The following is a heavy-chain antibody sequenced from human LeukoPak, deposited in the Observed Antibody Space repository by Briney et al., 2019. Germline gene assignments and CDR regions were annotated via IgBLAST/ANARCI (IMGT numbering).Heavy chain of an antibody. CDR1: GFTFSDYY. J-gene: IGHJ4*02. CDR3: ARTYSSSWYSYDH. CDR2: ISSSSSYT. V-gene: IGHV3-11*03. Sequence: GGSLRLSCAASGFTFSDYYMSWIRQAPGKGLEWVSYISSSSSYTNYPDSVKGRFTISRDNAKKSLYLQMNSLRAKDTAVYYCARTYSSSWYSYDHWGQGTLVTVSS. D-gene: IGHD6-13*01.